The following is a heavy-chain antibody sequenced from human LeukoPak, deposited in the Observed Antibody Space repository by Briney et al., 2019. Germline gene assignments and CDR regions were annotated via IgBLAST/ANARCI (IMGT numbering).Heavy chain of an antibody. D-gene: IGHD4-17*01. V-gene: IGHV4-39*01. CDR1: GGSISSSSYY. CDR3: ARLATTVRTFDY. Sequence: PSETLSLTCTVSGGSISSSSYYWGWIRQPPGKGLEWIGSIYYSGSTYYNPSLKSRVTISVDTSKNQFSLKLSSVTAADTAVYYCARLATTVRTFDYCGQGTLVTVSS. CDR2: IYYSGST. J-gene: IGHJ4*02.